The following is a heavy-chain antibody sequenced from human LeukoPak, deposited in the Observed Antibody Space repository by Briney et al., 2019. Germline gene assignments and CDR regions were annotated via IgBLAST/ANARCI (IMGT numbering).Heavy chain of an antibody. V-gene: IGHV5-51*01. J-gene: IGHJ4*02. D-gene: IGHD3-22*01. CDR3: ARLLDYYDSSGYYSLYYFDY. Sequence: GESLQISCKGSGSPFTSYWIGWVRQLPGKGLEWMGIIYPGDSDTRYSPSFQGQVTISADKSISTAYLQWSSLKASDTAMYYCARLLDYYDSSGYYSLYYFDYWGQGTLVTVSS. CDR2: IYPGDSDT. CDR1: GSPFTSYW.